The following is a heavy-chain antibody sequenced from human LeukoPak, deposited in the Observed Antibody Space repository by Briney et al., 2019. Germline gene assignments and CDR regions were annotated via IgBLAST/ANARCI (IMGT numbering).Heavy chain of an antibody. V-gene: IGHV5-51*01. CDR2: IYPGDFDT. CDR1: GYSFTSYW. Sequence: GESLKISCKGSGYSFTSYWIGWVRQMPGKGLEWMGIIYPGDFDTRYSPSSQGQVTISADKSISTAYLQWSSLKASDTAMYYCARWDTAMVTAIDYWGQGTLVTVSS. D-gene: IGHD5-18*01. J-gene: IGHJ4*02. CDR3: ARWDTAMVTAIDY.